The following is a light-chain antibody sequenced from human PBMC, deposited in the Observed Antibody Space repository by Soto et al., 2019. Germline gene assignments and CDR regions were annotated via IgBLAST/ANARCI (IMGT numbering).Light chain of an antibody. CDR1: QSVSSTY. Sequence: EIVLTQSPGTLSLSPGERATLSCRASQSVSSTYLAWYQQKPGQAPRLLIYGASNRATSIPDRFSGSGSGTDFTLTISRLEPEDFAVYYCQQYGGSRWTFGQGTRVDI. CDR2: GAS. J-gene: IGKJ1*01. CDR3: QQYGGSRWT. V-gene: IGKV3-20*01.